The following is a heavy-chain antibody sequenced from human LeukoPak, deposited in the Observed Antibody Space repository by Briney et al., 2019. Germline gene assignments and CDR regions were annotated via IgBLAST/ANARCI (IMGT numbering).Heavy chain of an antibody. V-gene: IGHV4-59*01. J-gene: IGHJ3*02. CDR1: GGSISSYY. CDR2: IYYGGST. CDR3: ARWMVTAIRGAFDI. D-gene: IGHD2-21*02. Sequence: PSETLSLTCTVSGGSISSYYWSWSRQPPGKGLEWIGYIYYGGSTNYNPSLKSRVTISVDTSKNQFSLKLSSVTAADTAVYYCARWMVTAIRGAFDIWGQGTMVTVSS.